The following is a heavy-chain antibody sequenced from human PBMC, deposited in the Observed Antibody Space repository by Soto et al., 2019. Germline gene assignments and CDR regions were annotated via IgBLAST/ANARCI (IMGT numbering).Heavy chain of an antibody. CDR3: ANRPPRYSTAWLAFDF. CDR2: ISWNDER. D-gene: IGHD1-1*01. Sequence: QITLKESGPTLVKPTQTLTLTSTFYGFSLNTHEVGVDWIRQPPGKDLEWVAFISWNDERRYSPSLKSRLTISKDTSKNLVVLTMTTVDPADTGTYFCANRPPRYSTAWLAFDFWGQGTMVAVSS. CDR1: GFSLNTHEVG. J-gene: IGHJ3*01. V-gene: IGHV2-5*01.